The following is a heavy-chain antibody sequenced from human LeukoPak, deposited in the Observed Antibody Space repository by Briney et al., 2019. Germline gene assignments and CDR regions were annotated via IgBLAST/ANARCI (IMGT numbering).Heavy chain of an antibody. D-gene: IGHD3-10*01. V-gene: IGHV1-2*02. CDR3: ARDPFGYYGSGSFDY. Sequence: ASVKVSCKASGYTFTNYGINWVRQAPGQGLEWMGWINPNSGGTNYAQKFQGRVTMTRDTSISTAYMELSRLRSDDTAVYYCARDPFGYYGSGSFDYWGQGTLVTVSS. CDR2: INPNSGGT. J-gene: IGHJ4*02. CDR1: GYTFTNYG.